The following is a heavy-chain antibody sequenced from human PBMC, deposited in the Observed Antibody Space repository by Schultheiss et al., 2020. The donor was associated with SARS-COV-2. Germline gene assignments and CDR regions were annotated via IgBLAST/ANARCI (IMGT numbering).Heavy chain of an antibody. J-gene: IGHJ4*02. V-gene: IGHV1-69*04. CDR1: GGTFSSYA. CDR3: ATGATGIGVVDY. D-gene: IGHD1-26*01. Sequence: SVKVSCKASGGTFSSYAISWVRQAPGQGLEWMGRIIPIFGIANYAQKFQGRVTITADKSTSTAYMELSSLRSEDTAVYYCATGATGIGVVDYWGQGTLVTVSS. CDR2: IIPIFGIA.